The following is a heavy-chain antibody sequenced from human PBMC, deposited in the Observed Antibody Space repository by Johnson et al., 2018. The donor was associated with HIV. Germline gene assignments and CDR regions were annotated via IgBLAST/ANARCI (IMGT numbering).Heavy chain of an antibody. V-gene: IGHV3-30*14. J-gene: IGHJ3*02. CDR2: ISYDGSNK. Sequence: QVQLVESGGGVVQPGRSLRLSCAASGFTFSSYAMHWVRQAPGKGLEWVAVISYDGSNKYYADSVKGRFTISRDNSKNTLYLQLNSLRVEDTAVYYCARDRGLDAFDIWGQGTMVTVSS. CDR3: ARDRGLDAFDI. D-gene: IGHD3-10*01. CDR1: GFTFSSYA.